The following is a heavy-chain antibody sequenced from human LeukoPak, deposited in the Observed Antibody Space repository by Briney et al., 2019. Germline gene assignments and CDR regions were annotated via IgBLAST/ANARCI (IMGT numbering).Heavy chain of an antibody. CDR1: GFIFGKYA. J-gene: IGHJ4*02. V-gene: IGHV3-23*01. Sequence: GGSLRLSCVGSGFIFGKYAMTWVRQAPGKGLEWVSGLSGSGGSANYADSVKGRFTMSRENSKNTLYLQMNSLRAEDTAVYYCAKYAKVDTAFYYFDYWGQGTLVTVSS. CDR2: LSGSGGSA. CDR3: AKYAKVDTAFYYFDY. D-gene: IGHD5-18*01.